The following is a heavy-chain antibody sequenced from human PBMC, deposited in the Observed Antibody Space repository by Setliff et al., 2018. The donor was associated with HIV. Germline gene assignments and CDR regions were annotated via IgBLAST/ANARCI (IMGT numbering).Heavy chain of an antibody. D-gene: IGHD3-10*01. V-gene: IGHV4-39*01. J-gene: IGHJ4*02. CDR3: ARNTRAGDFDY. Sequence: SETLSLTCTVTGGSISTNNFYWGWIRQPPGKGLQWIGSIYFTGDSYYDPSLKSRVTTSVDTSNNQFSLILSPVTAADTAVYYCARNTRAGDFDYWGQGTLVTVSS. CDR2: IYFTGDS. CDR1: GGSISTNNFY.